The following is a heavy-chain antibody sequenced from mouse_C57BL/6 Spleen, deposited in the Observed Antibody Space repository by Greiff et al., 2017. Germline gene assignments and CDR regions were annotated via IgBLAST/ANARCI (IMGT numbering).Heavy chain of an antibody. CDR2: FYPGSGST. J-gene: IGHJ3*01. D-gene: IGHD1-3*01. CDR3: ARITHDGFAY. CDR1: GYTFTSYW. Sequence: VQLQQPGAELVKPGASVKMSCKASGYTFTSYWITWVKQGPGQGLEWVGDFYPGSGSTNYNEKFKSKATLTVDTSSSTAYMQLRSLTSEASSVYYCARITHDGFAYWGQGTLVTVSA. V-gene: IGHV1-55*01.